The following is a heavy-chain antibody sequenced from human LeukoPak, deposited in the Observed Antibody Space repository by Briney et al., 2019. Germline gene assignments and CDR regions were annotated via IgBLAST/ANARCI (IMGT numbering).Heavy chain of an antibody. D-gene: IGHD5-12*01. J-gene: IGHJ3*02. CDR3: ARGTVYSGYDRLGPPHAFDI. Sequence: KPWGTLSLTCAVYGISLSGYYWSGIRPPPGKGLEGIGEINHSGSTNYNPSLKSRLTISVDTSKNQFSLKLSSVTAADTAVYYCARGTVYSGYDRLGPPHAFDIWGQGTMVTVSS. CDR2: INHSGST. CDR1: GISLSGYY. V-gene: IGHV4-34*01.